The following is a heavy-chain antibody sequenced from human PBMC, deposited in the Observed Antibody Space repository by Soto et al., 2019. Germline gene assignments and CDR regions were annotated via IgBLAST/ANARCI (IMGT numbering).Heavy chain of an antibody. CDR1: GFTFSSYA. J-gene: IGHJ5*02. Sequence: GGSLRLSCAASGFTFSSYAMSWVRQAPGKGLEWVSAISGSGGSTYYADSVKGRFTISRDNSKNTLYLQMNSLRAEDTAVYYCAKDGPVITMVRGVSKFDPWGQGTLVTSPQ. D-gene: IGHD3-10*01. V-gene: IGHV3-23*01. CDR2: ISGSGGST. CDR3: AKDGPVITMVRGVSKFDP.